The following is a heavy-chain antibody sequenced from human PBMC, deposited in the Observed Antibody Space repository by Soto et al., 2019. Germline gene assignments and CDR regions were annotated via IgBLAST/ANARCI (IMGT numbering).Heavy chain of an antibody. CDR2: IRSKANSYSI. CDR1: GFTFSGSA. D-gene: IGHD5-18*01. CDR3: TTGFGSYGYLEGPQI. J-gene: IGHJ3*02. Sequence: GGSLRLSCAASGFTFSGSAMHWVRQAYGKGLEWVGRIRSKANSYSIAYAASVKGRFTISRDVSKNTAYLQMNSLKTEDTAVYYCTTGFGSYGYLEGPQIWGQGTMVTVSS. V-gene: IGHV3-73*01.